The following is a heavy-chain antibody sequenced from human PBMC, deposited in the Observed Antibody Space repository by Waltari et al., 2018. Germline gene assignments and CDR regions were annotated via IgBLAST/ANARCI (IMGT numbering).Heavy chain of an antibody. Sequence: QVHLQESGPGLVKPSGTLSLSCTVSGGSIGSFYWSWIRQPPGKGLEWIGYIYYSGSSTYSPSLQSRVTMSVDTSKNHLSLKLSSVTAADTAVYYCARASYYGDVDYWGQGILVTVPS. D-gene: IGHD3-10*01. V-gene: IGHV4-59*12. CDR1: GGSIGSFY. CDR3: ARASYYGDVDY. CDR2: IYYSGSS. J-gene: IGHJ4*02.